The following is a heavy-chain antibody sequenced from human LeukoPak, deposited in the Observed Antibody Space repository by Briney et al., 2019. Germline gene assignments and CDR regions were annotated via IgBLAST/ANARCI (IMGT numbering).Heavy chain of an antibody. CDR1: GYSFTSYW. CDR3: ARGGKSAYGWFDP. J-gene: IGHJ5*02. Sequence: GESLKISCKASGYSFTSYWITWVRQMPGKGLECMGKIDPSDSYTYYSPSFQGHVTISADRTISTAYLQWSSLKASDTAMYYCARGGKSAYGWFDPWGQGALVTVSS. D-gene: IGHD5-12*01. CDR2: IDPSDSYT. V-gene: IGHV5-10-1*01.